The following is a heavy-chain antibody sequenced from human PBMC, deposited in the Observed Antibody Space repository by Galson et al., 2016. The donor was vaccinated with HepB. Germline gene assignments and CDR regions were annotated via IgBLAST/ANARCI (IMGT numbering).Heavy chain of an antibody. J-gene: IGHJ4*02. D-gene: IGHD2-15*01. V-gene: IGHV3-72*01. CDR2: IRHNVNSYTT. CDR3: ARRDSRTYSWTH. CDR1: GFIFSDYV. Sequence: SLRLSCAASGFIFSDYVMDWVRQPPGNELEWVGRIRHNVNSYTTEYAPSVKGKFTISRDDSECSLYLQMDSLKTEDTAVYYCARRDSRTYSWTHWGQGTLVTVSS.